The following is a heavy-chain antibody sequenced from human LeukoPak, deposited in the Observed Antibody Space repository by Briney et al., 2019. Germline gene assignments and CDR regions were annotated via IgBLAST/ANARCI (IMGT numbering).Heavy chain of an antibody. CDR1: GGSISSYY. D-gene: IGHD3-16*01. J-gene: IGHJ6*02. CDR2: IYYSGST. Sequence: PSETLSLTCTVSGGSISSYYWSWIRQPPGKGLEWIGYIYYSGSTNYNPSLKSRVTMSVDTSKNQFSLKLSSVTAADTAVYYCARGYVSSINLYYYGMDVWGQGTTVTVSS. CDR3: ARGYVSSINLYYYGMDV. V-gene: IGHV4-59*12.